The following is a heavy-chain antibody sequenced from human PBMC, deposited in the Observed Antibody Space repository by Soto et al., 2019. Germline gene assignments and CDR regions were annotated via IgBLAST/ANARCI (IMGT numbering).Heavy chain of an antibody. D-gene: IGHD1-26*01. J-gene: IGHJ5*02. CDR2: INAGNGNT. Sequence: ASVKVSCKASGYTFTSYAMHWVRQAPGQRLERMGWINAGNGNTKYSQKFQGRVTITRATSASTAYMELSSLRSEDTAVYYCARDLQWELLDLWGQGTLVTVAS. CDR1: GYTFTSYA. CDR3: ARDLQWELLDL. V-gene: IGHV1-3*01.